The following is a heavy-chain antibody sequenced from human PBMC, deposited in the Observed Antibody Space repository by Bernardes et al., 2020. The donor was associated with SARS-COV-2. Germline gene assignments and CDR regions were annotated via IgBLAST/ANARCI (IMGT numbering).Heavy chain of an antibody. V-gene: IGHV3-23*01. J-gene: IGHJ2*01. CDR3: AIIRTRGRWYVDL. CDR1: GFTFRSSG. Sequence: GGSLRLSCAASGFTFRSSGMSWVRQAPGTGLEWVSSISKSGDGMYYVDSVKGRFTISRDNSKNMLYLQMNSLRAEDTAIYYCAIIRTRGRWYVDLWGRGTLVPVSS. CDR2: ISKSGDGM. D-gene: IGHD3-10*01.